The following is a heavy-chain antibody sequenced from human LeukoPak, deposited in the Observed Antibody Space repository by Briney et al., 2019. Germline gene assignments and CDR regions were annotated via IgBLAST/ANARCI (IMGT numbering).Heavy chain of an antibody. Sequence: GGSLRLSCAASGFTFTNYAMSWVRYSPGKGLEWVSAISGSGGSTYYTDSVKGRLTISRDTSKNTLFLQMNSLRAEDTAVYYCAKDRGAVAGPNYFDYWGQGTLVTVSS. CDR3: AKDRGAVAGPNYFDY. CDR1: GFTFTNYA. D-gene: IGHD6-19*01. J-gene: IGHJ4*02. V-gene: IGHV3-23*01. CDR2: ISGSGGST.